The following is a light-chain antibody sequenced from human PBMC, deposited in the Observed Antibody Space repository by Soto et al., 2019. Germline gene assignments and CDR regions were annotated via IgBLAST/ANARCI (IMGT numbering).Light chain of an antibody. V-gene: IGKV1-39*01. Sequence: DIQMTQSPSSLSASVGDRVTITCRASQSTSRYLNWYQQKPGKAPKHLIYAASNLQSGVPSRCSGSGSGTDCTLTSSSLQPEDFATYYCQQSYSTLGLTFGGGTKVEIK. CDR1: QSTSRY. CDR2: AAS. J-gene: IGKJ4*01. CDR3: QQSYSTLGLT.